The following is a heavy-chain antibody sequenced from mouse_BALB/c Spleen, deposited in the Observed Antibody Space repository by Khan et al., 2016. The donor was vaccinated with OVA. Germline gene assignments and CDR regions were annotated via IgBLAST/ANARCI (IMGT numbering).Heavy chain of an antibody. J-gene: IGHJ3*01. CDR2: INPSNGYT. Sequence: QVQLQQSGAELARPGASVKMSCKTSGYTFTTYTMHWVKQRPGQGLEWIGYINPSNGYTNYTQKFKDKSTLTADKYSSTVYMQLSSLTSDYSAVYYCAREGAYYRSDGWFSYWGQGTLVTVSA. CDR3: AREGAYYRSDGWFSY. D-gene: IGHD2-14*01. CDR1: GYTFTTYT. V-gene: IGHV1-4*01.